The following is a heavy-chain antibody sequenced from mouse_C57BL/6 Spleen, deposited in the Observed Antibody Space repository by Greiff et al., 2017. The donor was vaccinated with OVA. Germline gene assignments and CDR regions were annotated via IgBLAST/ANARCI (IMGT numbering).Heavy chain of an antibody. D-gene: IGHD1-1*01. J-gene: IGHJ4*01. CDR1: GFTFSDYG. CDR3: AKNYGSRRGAMDY. Sequence: EVQGVESGGGLVKPGGSLKLSCAASGFTFSDYGMHWVRQAPEKGLEWVAYISSGSSTIYYADTVKGRFTISRDNAKNTLFLQMTSLRSEDTAMYYCAKNYGSRRGAMDYWGQGTSVTVSS. CDR2: ISSGSSTI. V-gene: IGHV5-17*01.